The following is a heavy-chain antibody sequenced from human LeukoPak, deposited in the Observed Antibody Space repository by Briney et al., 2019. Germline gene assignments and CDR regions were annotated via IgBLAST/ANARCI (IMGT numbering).Heavy chain of an antibody. CDR3: ARVELTMARGVPSFWGWFDP. CDR1: GGSISTYY. J-gene: IGHJ5*01. D-gene: IGHD3-10*01. CDR2: IYTSGST. Sequence: SETLSLTCTVSGGSISTYYWSWIRQPAGKGLEWIGRIYTSGSTNYNPSLKSRVTLSVDTSKNQFSLRLSSVTAADTAVYYCARVELTMARGVPSFWGWFDPWGQGTLVTVSS. V-gene: IGHV4-4*07.